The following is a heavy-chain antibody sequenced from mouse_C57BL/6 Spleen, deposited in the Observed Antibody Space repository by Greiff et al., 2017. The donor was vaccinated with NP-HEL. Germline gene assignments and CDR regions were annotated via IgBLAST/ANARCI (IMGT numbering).Heavy chain of an antibody. J-gene: IGHJ1*03. CDR1: GYTFTSYW. Sequence: QVQLKQPGAELVKPGASVKMSCKASGYTFTSYWITWVKQRPGQGLEWIGDIYPGSGSTNYNEKFKSKATLTVDTASSTAYMQLSSLTSEDSAVYYCARSYYDYDEGYYDVWGTGTTVTVSS. V-gene: IGHV1-55*01. CDR3: ARSYYDYDEGYYDV. CDR2: IYPGSGST. D-gene: IGHD2-4*01.